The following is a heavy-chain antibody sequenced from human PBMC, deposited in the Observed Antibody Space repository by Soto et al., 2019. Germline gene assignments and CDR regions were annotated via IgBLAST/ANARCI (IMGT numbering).Heavy chain of an antibody. Sequence: GSLRLSCVGSGLTFSTYSINWVRQAPGKGLEWVSSISSRIDIYYADSVKGRFTISRDNAKHSVSLQMNSLRAEDTAVYYCAREYTAWPLAYGLEFWGQGTTVTVSS. D-gene: IGHD2-2*02. V-gene: IGHV3-21*01. CDR2: ISSRIDI. CDR3: AREYTAWPLAYGLEF. CDR1: GLTFSTYS. J-gene: IGHJ6*01.